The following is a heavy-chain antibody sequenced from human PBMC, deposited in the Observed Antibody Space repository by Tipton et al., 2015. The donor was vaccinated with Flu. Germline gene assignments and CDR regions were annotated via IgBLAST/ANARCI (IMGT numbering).Heavy chain of an antibody. Sequence: TLSLTCTVSGGSISSYYWSWIRQPPGKGLEWTGYIYYSGSTNYNPSLKSRVTISVDTSKNQFSLKLSSVTAADTAVYYCARLYYYDSSGYYYGGWFDPWGQGTLVTVSS. CDR3: ARLYYYDSSGYYYGGWFDP. J-gene: IGHJ5*02. D-gene: IGHD3-22*01. CDR2: IYYSGST. CDR1: GGSISSYY. V-gene: IGHV4-59*01.